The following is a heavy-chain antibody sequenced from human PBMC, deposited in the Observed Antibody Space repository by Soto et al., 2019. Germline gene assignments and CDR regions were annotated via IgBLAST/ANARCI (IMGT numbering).Heavy chain of an antibody. CDR2: ISGRAGST. D-gene: IGHD4-17*01. CDR3: AKEDYGDLLRGFHI. CDR1: GFTFNNFA. Sequence: GGSLRLSCAASGFTFNNFAMSWVRQAPGKGLEWVSAISGRAGSTYYADSVKGRFTVSRDSSKSTLYLQMNSLRAGDTAVYYCAKEDYGDLLRGFHIWGQGTMVTVSS. J-gene: IGHJ3*02. V-gene: IGHV3-23*01.